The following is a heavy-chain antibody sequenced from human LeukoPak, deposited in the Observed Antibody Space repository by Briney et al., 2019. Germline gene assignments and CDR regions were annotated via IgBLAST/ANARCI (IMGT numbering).Heavy chain of an antibody. CDR1: GFTFSSYE. V-gene: IGHV3-23*01. D-gene: IGHD3-22*01. Sequence: GGSLRLSCAASGFTFSSYEMNCVRQAPGKGLEWVSAISRSGDSTYYADSVKGRFTISRDNSKNTLYVQMNSLRAEDTAVYYCAKDSARSSGYYRDFDYWGQGALVTVCS. CDR2: ISRSGDST. CDR3: AKDSARSSGYYRDFDY. J-gene: IGHJ4*02.